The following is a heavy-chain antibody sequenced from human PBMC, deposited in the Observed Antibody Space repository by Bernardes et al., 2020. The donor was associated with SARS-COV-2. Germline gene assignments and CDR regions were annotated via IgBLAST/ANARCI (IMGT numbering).Heavy chain of an antibody. CDR3: AREWYCSSTSCPPGGYYYYMDV. D-gene: IGHD2-2*01. V-gene: IGHV4-34*01. CDR2: INHSGST. CDR1: GGSFSGYY. Sequence: SETLSLTCAVYGGSFSGYYWSWIRQPPGKGLEWIGEINHSGSTNYNPSLKSRVTMSVDTSKNQFSLKLSSVTAADTAVYYCAREWYCSSTSCPPGGYYYYMDVWGKGTTVTVSS. J-gene: IGHJ6*03.